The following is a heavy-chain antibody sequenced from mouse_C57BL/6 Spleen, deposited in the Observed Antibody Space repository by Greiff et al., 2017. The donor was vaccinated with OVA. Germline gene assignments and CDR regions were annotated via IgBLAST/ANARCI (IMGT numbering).Heavy chain of an antibody. Sequence: EVQVVESGGGLVKPGGSLKLSCAASGFTFSDYGMHWVRQAPETGLEWVAYISSGSSIIYYADTVKGRFTISRDNAKNTLFLQMTSLRSEDTAMYYCARLDDGYHWYFDVWGTGTTVTVSS. CDR3: ARLDDGYHWYFDV. CDR1: GFTFSDYG. CDR2: ISSGSSII. D-gene: IGHD2-3*01. V-gene: IGHV5-17*01. J-gene: IGHJ1*03.